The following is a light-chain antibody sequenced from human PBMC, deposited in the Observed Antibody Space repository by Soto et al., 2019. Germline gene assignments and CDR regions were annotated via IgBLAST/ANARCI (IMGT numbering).Light chain of an antibody. CDR2: AAS. CDR3: QPPTWA. Sequence: IQLTQSPSSLSASVGDRVTITCRASQAISFYLAWYQQRPGRAPQLLIYAASALQTGVPSRFSGSGSGTDFTLTITNLQPEDSGTYYCQPPTWAFGQGTTVEI. CDR1: QAISFY. J-gene: IGKJ1*01. V-gene: IGKV1-9*01.